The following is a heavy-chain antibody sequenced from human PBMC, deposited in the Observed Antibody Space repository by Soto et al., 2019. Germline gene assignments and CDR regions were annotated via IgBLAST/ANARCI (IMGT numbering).Heavy chain of an antibody. V-gene: IGHV2-5*01. J-gene: IGHJ3*01. Sequence: SGPTLVNPTQTLTLTCTFSGFSLSSSGVGVEWVRQPPGKALEWLALIYSNDDKRYSPSVKSRLTITKDTSKNRVVLTMTKMDPADTDTPYCGNRLDDGRHSIWGQGTMVTVSS. CDR3: GNRLDDGRHSI. CDR1: GFSLSSSGVG. D-gene: IGHD4-17*01. CDR2: IYSNDDK.